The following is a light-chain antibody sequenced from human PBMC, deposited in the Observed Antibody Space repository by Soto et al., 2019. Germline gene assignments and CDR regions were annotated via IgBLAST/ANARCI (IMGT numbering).Light chain of an antibody. Sequence: DIQMTQSPSSLSASVGDRVTITCRASESVCSKLNWYRQKPGKAPALLISSASRLHSGVPSRFSGSGSGTDFTLTISSLQHEDFASYYCQQGYRTPFTVGPGTKVDIK. CDR2: SAS. CDR3: QQGYRTPFT. V-gene: IGKV1-39*01. CDR1: ESVCSK. J-gene: IGKJ3*01.